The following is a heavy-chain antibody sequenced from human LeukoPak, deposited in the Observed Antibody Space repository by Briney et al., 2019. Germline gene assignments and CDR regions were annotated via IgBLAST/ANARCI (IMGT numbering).Heavy chain of an antibody. V-gene: IGHV4-30-2*01. CDR1: GGSISSGGYS. CDR3: ARLDYGDYIFDY. CDR2: IYHSGST. D-gene: IGHD4-17*01. J-gene: IGHJ4*02. Sequence: PSETLSLTCAVSGGSISSGGYSWSWIRQPPGKGLEWIGYIYHSGSTYYNPSLKSRVTISVDKSKNQFSLKLSSVTAADTAVYYCARLDYGDYIFDYWGQGTLVTVSS.